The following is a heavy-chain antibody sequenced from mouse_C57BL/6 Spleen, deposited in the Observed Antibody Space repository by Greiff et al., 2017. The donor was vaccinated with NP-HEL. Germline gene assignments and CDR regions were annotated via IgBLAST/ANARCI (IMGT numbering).Heavy chain of an antibody. D-gene: IGHD6-2*01. CDR2: IYPGDGDT. CDR3: AEESLVAY. J-gene: IGHJ3*01. V-gene: IGHV1-82*01. Sequence: QVQLQQSGPELVKPGASVKISCKASGYAFSSSWMHWVKQRPGQGLEWIGRIYPGDGDTNYNGKFKGKATLTADKSSSTAYMQRSSLTSEDSAVYFCAEESLVAYWGQGTLVTVSA. CDR1: GYAFSSSW.